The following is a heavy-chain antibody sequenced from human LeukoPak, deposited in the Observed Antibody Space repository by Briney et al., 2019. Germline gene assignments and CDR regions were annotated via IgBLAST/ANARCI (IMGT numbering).Heavy chain of an antibody. Sequence: GASVKVSCKASGYTFTSYAMNWVRQAPGQGLEWMGWINTNTGNPTYAQGFTGRFVFSLDTSVSTAYLQISSLKAEDTAVYYCARDASGSYFRYNWFDPWGQGTLVTVSS. CDR1: GYTFTSYA. CDR2: INTNTGNP. J-gene: IGHJ5*02. D-gene: IGHD1-26*01. V-gene: IGHV7-4-1*02. CDR3: ARDASGSYFRYNWFDP.